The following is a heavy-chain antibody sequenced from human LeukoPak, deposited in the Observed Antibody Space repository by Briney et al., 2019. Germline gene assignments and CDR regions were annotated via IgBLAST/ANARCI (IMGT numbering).Heavy chain of an antibody. CDR3: ARVRDSSSWYERASYYFDY. V-gene: IGHV4-39*07. J-gene: IGHJ4*02. CDR2: IYYSGST. D-gene: IGHD6-13*01. Sequence: SETLSLTCTVSGGSISSYYWGWIRQPPGKGLEWIGSIYYSGSTYYNPSLKSRVTISVDTSKNQFSLKLSSVTAADTAVYYCARVRDSSSWYERASYYFDYWGQGTLVTVSS. CDR1: GGSISSYY.